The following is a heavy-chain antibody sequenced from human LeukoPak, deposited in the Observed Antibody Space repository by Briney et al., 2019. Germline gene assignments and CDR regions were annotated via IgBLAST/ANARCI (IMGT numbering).Heavy chain of an antibody. D-gene: IGHD6-13*01. V-gene: IGHV1-8*01. CDR3: ARSSQQLVTFDY. Sequence: GASVKVSCKASGYTFTSYDINWVRQATGQGLEWMGWMNPNSGNTGYAQKFQGRVTMTRNTSISTAYMELSSLRSEDTAVYYCARSSQQLVTFDYWGQGTLVTVSS. CDR2: MNPNSGNT. J-gene: IGHJ4*02. CDR1: GYTFTSYD.